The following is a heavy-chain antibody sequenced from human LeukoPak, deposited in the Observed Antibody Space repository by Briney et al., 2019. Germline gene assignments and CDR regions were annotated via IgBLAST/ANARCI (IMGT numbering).Heavy chain of an antibody. Sequence: GASVKVSCKASGYTFTSYYMHWVRQAPGQGLEWMGIINPSGGSTSYAQKFQGRVTMTRDMSTSTVYMELSSLRAEDTAVYYCAKEGVRGYSYGYGTRNKWFDPWGQGTLVTVSS. D-gene: IGHD5-18*01. CDR1: GYTFTSYY. CDR3: AKEGVRGYSYGYGTRNKWFDP. V-gene: IGHV1-46*01. CDR2: INPSGGST. J-gene: IGHJ5*02.